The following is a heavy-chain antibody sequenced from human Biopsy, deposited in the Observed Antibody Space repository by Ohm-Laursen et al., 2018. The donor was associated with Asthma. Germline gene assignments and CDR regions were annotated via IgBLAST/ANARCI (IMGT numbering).Heavy chain of an antibody. CDR2: IYSGGTS. D-gene: IGHD3-10*01. CDR3: ARGLDYSGRSGFDY. Sequence: SLRLSCAASGFTVSRDHRFWVRQAPGKGLEWVSVIYSGGTSDTADSVRGRFTISRDNSMNTLYLHMNSLRVEDTAVYYCARGLDYSGRSGFDYWGQGTLVTVSS. J-gene: IGHJ4*02. V-gene: IGHV3-53*01. CDR1: GFTVSRDH.